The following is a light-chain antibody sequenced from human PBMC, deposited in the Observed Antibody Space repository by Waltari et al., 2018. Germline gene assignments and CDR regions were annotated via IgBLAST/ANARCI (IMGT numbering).Light chain of an antibody. CDR3: QQYNV. CDR1: QSLGSW. CDR2: QST. J-gene: IGKJ2*01. Sequence: DIQMTQSPSVLSASVVDRVTITCRASQSLGSWLAWYQQKPGEAPKRLIYQSTTLETGVPSRFSGSGSGPECTLSINSLEPDDFATYYCQQYNVFGQGTRLEVK. V-gene: IGKV1-5*03.